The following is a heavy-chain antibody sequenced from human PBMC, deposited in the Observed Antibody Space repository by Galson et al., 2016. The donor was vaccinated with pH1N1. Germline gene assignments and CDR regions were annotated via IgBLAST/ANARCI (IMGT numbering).Heavy chain of an antibody. CDR2: ILWNRNRV. J-gene: IGHJ6*02. CDR3: TKDLNPGGADV. CDR1: GFTSHDYA. Sequence: SLRLSCAASGFTSHDYAMHWVRQAPGKGLEWVSGILWNRNRVDYADSVRGRFIISRDNAKHSLYLQMNSLRVEDTALYYCTKDLNPGGADVWGQGTTVTVSS. V-gene: IGHV3-9*02. D-gene: IGHD2-21*01.